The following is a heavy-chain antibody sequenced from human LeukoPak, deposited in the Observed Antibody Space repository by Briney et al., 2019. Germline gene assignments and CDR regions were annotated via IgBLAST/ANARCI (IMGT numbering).Heavy chain of an antibody. CDR1: GGSFSGYY. CDR3: ARMRAGGSYFGSYYYYYMDV. D-gene: IGHD1-26*01. V-gene: IGHV4-34*01. J-gene: IGHJ6*03. Sequence: SETLSLTCAVYGGSFSGYYWSWIRQPPGKGLEWIGEINHSGSTNYNPSLKSRVTISVDTSKNQFSLKLSSVTAADTAVYYCARMRAGGSYFGSYYYYYMDVWAKGPRSPSP. CDR2: INHSGST.